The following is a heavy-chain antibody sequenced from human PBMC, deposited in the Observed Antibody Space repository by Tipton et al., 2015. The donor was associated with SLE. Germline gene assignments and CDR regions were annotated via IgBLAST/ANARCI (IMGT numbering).Heavy chain of an antibody. D-gene: IGHD6-19*01. CDR3: AREIAVAGHGY. V-gene: IGHV4-30-4*08. Sequence: TLSLTCAVYGGSISSGDYYWSWIRQPPGKGLEWIGYIYYSGSTYYNPSLKSRVTISVDTSKNQFSLKLSSVTAADTAVYYCAREIAVAGHGYWGQGTLVTVSS. J-gene: IGHJ4*02. CDR2: IYYSGST. CDR1: GGSISSGDYY.